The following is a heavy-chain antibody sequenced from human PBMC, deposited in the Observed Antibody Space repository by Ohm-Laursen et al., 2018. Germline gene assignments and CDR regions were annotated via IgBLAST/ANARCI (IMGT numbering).Heavy chain of an antibody. J-gene: IGHJ6*02. CDR1: GGSISSYY. V-gene: IGHV4-59*08. CDR2: IYYSGNT. D-gene: IGHD3-10*01. Sequence: SETLSLTCTVSGGSISSYYWSWIRQPPGKGLEWIGYIYYSGNTNYNPSLKSRVTISVDTSKTQFSLKLSSVTAADTAVYYCARQRSGSTGMDVWGQGTTVTVSS. CDR3: ARQRSGSTGMDV.